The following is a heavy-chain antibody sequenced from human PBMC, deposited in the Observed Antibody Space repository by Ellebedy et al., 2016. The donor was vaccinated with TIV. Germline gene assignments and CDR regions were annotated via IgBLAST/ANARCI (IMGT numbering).Heavy chain of an antibody. CDR3: ARGGYYDSSGYYRWWPRPHFDY. CDR2: IKQDGSEK. V-gene: IGHV3-7*03. CDR1: GFTFSSYW. J-gene: IGHJ4*02. Sequence: GESLKISCAASGFTFSSYWMSWVRQAPGKGLEWVANIKQDGSEKYYVDSVKGRFTISRDNAKNSLYLQMNSLRAEDTAVYYCARGGYYDSSGYYRWWPRPHFDYWGQGTLVTVSS. D-gene: IGHD3-22*01.